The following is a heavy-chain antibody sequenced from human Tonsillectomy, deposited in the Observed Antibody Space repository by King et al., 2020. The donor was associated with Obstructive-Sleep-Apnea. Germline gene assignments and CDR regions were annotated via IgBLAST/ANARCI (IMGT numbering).Heavy chain of an antibody. V-gene: IGHV3-33*01. D-gene: IGHD3-16*01. J-gene: IGHJ3*02. Sequence: VQLVESGGGVVQPGRSLRLSCDASGFTFSTYGMHWVRQAPGKGLEWVAVIWYDGSNKNYVDSVKGRFTISRDNSKNTLYLNMNSLRGEDTAVYYCAGGIVGGAFDIWGQGTLVTVSS. CDR3: AGGIVGGAFDI. CDR2: IWYDGSNK. CDR1: GFTFSTYG.